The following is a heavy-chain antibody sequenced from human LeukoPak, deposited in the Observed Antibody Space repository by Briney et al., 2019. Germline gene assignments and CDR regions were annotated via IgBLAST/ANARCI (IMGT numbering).Heavy chain of an antibody. CDR1: GFTFSSSW. CDR2: INSDGSST. V-gene: IGHV3-74*01. D-gene: IGHD3-16*02. CDR3: ARESSSSYRYAFDM. Sequence: PGGSLRLSCAASGFTFSSSWMHWVRQAPGKGLVWVSRINSDGSSTSYADSVKGRFTISRDNSRNTLDLQMSSLRAEDTAVYYCARESSSSYRYAFDMWGQGTMVTVSS. J-gene: IGHJ3*02.